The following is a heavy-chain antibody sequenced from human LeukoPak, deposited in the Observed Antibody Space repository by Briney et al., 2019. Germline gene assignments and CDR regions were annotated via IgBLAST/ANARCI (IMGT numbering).Heavy chain of an antibody. V-gene: IGHV3-7*01. CDR1: GFTSSSYW. Sequence: PGGSLRLSCAASGFTSSSYWMSWVRQAPGKGLEWVANIKQDGSEKYYVDSVKGRFTISRDNAKNSLYLQMNSLRAEDTALYYCARVARGDYYYYYMDVWGKGTTVTVSS. CDR3: ARVARGDYYYYYMDV. J-gene: IGHJ6*03. D-gene: IGHD3-10*01. CDR2: IKQDGSEK.